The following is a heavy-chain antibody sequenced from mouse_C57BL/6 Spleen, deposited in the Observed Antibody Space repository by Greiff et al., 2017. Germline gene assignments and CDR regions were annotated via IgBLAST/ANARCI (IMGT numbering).Heavy chain of an antibody. CDR1: GFTFTDYY. D-gene: IGHD1-1*01. CDR2: IRNKANGYTT. V-gene: IGHV7-3*01. Sequence: EVQLQESGGGLVQPGGSLSLSCAASGFTFTDYYMSWVRQPPGKALEWLGFIRNKANGYTTEYSASVQGRFTISRDNSQSILYLQMNALRAEDSATYYCAKGGDYGSSPAWFAYWGQGTLVTVSA. CDR3: AKGGDYGSSPAWFAY. J-gene: IGHJ3*01.